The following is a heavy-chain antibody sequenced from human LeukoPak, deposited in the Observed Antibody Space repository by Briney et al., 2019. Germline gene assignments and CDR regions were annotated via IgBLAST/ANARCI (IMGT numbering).Heavy chain of an antibody. J-gene: IGHJ4*02. CDR3: ATDSSGYYYFDY. CDR1: GYTLTELS. V-gene: IGHV1-24*01. Sequence: GASVKVSCKVSGYTLTELSMHWVRQAPGKGLEWMGGFDPEDGETIYAQKFQGRVTMTEDTSTDTAYMGLSSLRSEDTAVYYCATDSSGYYYFDYWGQGTLVTVSS. CDR2: FDPEDGET. D-gene: IGHD3-22*01.